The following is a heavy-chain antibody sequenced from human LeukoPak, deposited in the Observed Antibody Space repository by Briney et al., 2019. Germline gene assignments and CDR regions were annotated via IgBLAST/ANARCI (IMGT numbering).Heavy chain of an antibody. V-gene: IGHV4-39*07. J-gene: IGHJ4*02. D-gene: IGHD5-12*01. Sequence: SETLSLTCTVSGGSISSSGYYWGWIRQPPGKGLEWIGSIYYSGSTYYNPSLKSRVSISVDTSKNQFSLKLSSVTAADTAVYYCARGSGYSGYDGGFFFDYWGQGTLVTVSS. CDR1: GGSISSSGYY. CDR2: IYYSGST. CDR3: ARGSGYSGYDGGFFFDY.